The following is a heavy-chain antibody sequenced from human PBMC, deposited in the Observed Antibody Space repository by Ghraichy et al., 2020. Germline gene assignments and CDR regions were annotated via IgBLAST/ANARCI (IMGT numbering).Heavy chain of an antibody. V-gene: IGHV4-59*01. Sequence: SETLSLTCSVTGGSISGFFWSWIRQPPGKGLEWIGYSYYNESPNYNPSLKSRVTISVDTSKNQFSLRLTSVTAADTAVYYCAKVGGRSTAGREHYYYGMDVWGQGTTVTVSS. D-gene: IGHD6-13*01. CDR3: AKVGGRSTAGREHYYYGMDV. CDR1: GGSISGFF. J-gene: IGHJ6*02. CDR2: SYYNESP.